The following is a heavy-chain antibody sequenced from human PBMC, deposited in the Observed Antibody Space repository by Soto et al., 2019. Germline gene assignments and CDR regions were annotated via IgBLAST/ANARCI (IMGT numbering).Heavy chain of an antibody. CDR2: ISAYTDDP. D-gene: IGHD2-2*01. V-gene: IGHV1-18*01. CDR3: ARVIPGAEAWFDH. CDR1: GNTFTNFG. Sequence: VASVKVSCKASGNTFTNFGVTWVRQAPGQGLEWMGWISAYTDDPNYAQKFQGRVTMTIDTSTSTAYLDLRSLTSDDTAVYYCARVIPGAEAWFDHWGQGTLVTVSS. J-gene: IGHJ5*02.